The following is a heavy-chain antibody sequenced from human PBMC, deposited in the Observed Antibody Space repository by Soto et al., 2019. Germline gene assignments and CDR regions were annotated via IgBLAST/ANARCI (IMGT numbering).Heavy chain of an antibody. D-gene: IGHD3-22*01. CDR3: ARDRPEIGDYYDSSGNWYFDL. V-gene: IGHV1-69*12. J-gene: IGHJ2*01. Sequence: QVQLVQSGAEVKKPGSSVKVSCKASGGTFSSYAISWVRQAPGQGLEWMGGIIPIFGTANYAQKFQGRVTITADESTSTAYMELSSLRSEDTAVYYCARDRPEIGDYYDSSGNWYFDLWGRGTLVTVSS. CDR1: GGTFSSYA. CDR2: IIPIFGTA.